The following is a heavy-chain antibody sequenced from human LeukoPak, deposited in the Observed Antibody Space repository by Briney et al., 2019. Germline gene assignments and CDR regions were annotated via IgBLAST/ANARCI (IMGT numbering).Heavy chain of an antibody. CDR1: GFTFSSYA. J-gene: IGHJ5*02. CDR2: ISGSGGST. Sequence: QPGGSLRLSCAASGFTFSSYAMSWVRQAPGKGLEWVSAISGSGGSTYYADSVKGRFTISRDNSKNTLYLQMNSLRAEDTAVYYCAKDPVLLRVRLRYFDLPWGQGTLVTVSS. CDR3: AKDPVLLRVRLRYFDLP. V-gene: IGHV3-23*01. D-gene: IGHD3-9*01.